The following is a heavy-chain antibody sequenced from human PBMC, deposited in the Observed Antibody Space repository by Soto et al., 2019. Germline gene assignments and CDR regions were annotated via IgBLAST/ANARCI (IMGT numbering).Heavy chain of an antibody. J-gene: IGHJ4*02. CDR1: GYSFTSYW. CDR3: ARRPRNYDILTGTAYYFDY. V-gene: IGHV5-51*01. D-gene: IGHD3-9*01. CDR2: IYPGDSDT. Sequence: PGESLKISCKGSGYSFTSYWIGWVRQVPGKGLEWMGIIYPGDSDTRYSPSFQGQVTISADKSISTAYLQWSSLKASDTDMYYCARRPRNYDILTGTAYYFDYWGQGTLVTVSS.